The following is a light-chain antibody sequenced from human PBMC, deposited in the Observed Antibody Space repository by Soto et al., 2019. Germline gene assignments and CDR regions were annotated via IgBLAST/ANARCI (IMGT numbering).Light chain of an antibody. CDR1: SSNIGSNT. CDR3: AAWDDSLNGSSV. V-gene: IGLV1-44*01. Sequence: QSVLTQLPSASGTPGQRVTISCSGSSSNIGSNTVNWYQQLPGTAPKLLIYSHNQRPSGVPDRFSGSKSGTSASLAISGLQSEDEADYYCAAWDDSLNGSSVFGTGTKVTV. J-gene: IGLJ1*01. CDR2: SHN.